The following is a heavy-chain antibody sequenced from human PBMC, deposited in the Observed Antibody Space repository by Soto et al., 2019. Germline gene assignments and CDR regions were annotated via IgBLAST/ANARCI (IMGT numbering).Heavy chain of an antibody. Sequence: QVQLVQSGAEVKKPGSSVKVSCKASGGTFSNYAISWVRQAPGQGLEWMGGIIPLSGTANYAQKFQGRVTMTADESTSTAYMELRSLRSEDTAVYYCASDYSVSDTYYYGMDVWGQGTTVTVSS. D-gene: IGHD6-19*01. CDR1: GGTFSNYA. CDR2: IIPLSGTA. CDR3: ASDYSVSDTYYYGMDV. J-gene: IGHJ6*02. V-gene: IGHV1-69*01.